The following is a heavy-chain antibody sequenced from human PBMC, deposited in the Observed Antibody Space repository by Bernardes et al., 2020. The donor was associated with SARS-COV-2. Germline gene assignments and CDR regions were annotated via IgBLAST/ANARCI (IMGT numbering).Heavy chain of an antibody. V-gene: IGHV3-66*03. D-gene: IGHD7-27*01. J-gene: IGHJ4*02. Sequence: GGSLRLSCAVSGFTVSAKYMSWVRQAPGKGLEWVSIMHSNSRTYYADSVRGRFTISRDNSKNTLDLQMNSLRTEDTALYFCVREFAWGGEDFWGQGTLVTVSS. CDR1: GFTVSAKY. CDR2: MHSNSRT. CDR3: VREFAWGGEDF.